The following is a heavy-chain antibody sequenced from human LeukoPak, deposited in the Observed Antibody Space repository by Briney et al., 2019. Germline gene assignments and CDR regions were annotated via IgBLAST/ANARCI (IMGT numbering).Heavy chain of an antibody. CDR3: ARPKTTDCSGGSCYVSWFDP. CDR2: IYPGDSDT. D-gene: IGHD2-15*01. Sequence: GESLKISCKGSGYSFSSNWTGWVRQTPGKGLEWMGIIYPGDSDTIYSPSFKGQVTISADKSISTAYLQWSSLKASDTAMYYCARPKTTDCSGGSCYVSWFDPRGQGTLVTVSS. CDR1: GYSFSSNW. J-gene: IGHJ5*02. V-gene: IGHV5-51*01.